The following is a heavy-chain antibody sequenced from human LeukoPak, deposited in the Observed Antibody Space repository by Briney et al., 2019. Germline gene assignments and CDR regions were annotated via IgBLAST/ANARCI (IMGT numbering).Heavy chain of an antibody. V-gene: IGHV4-34*09. D-gene: IGHD1-26*01. CDR1: GGSFSGYY. CDR2: IYYSGST. CDR3: ARADSGSAFDY. Sequence: PSESLSLTCAVYGGSFSGYYWSWIRQPPGKGLEWIGYIYYSGSTYYNPSLKSRVTISVDTSKNQFSLKLSSVTAADTAVYYCARADSGSAFDYWGQGTLVTVSS. J-gene: IGHJ4*02.